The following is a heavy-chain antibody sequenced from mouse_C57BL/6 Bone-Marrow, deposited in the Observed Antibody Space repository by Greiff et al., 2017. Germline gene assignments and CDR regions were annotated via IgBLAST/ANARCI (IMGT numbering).Heavy chain of an antibody. V-gene: IGHV5-6*02. D-gene: IGHD1-1*02. CDR1: GFTFSSYG. CDR3: ARHGGSWFAY. J-gene: IGHJ3*01. Sequence: DVKLVESGGDLVKPGGSLKLSCAASGFTFSSYGMSWVSQTPDKRLEWVATISSGGSYTYYPARVKGRFTISRDNAKNTLYLQMSSLKSEDTAMYDCARHGGSWFAYWGQGTLVTVSA. CDR2: ISSGGSYT.